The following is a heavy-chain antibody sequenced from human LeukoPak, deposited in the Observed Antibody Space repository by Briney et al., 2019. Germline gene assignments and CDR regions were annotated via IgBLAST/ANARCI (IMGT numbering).Heavy chain of an antibody. CDR3: TREGATGALGY. D-gene: IGHD1-26*01. Sequence: GGSLRLSCTASGFTFGDYAMSWFRRAPGKGLEWVGFIRSKAYGGTTEYAASVKGRFTISRDDSKSIAYLQMNSLKTEDTAVYYCTREGATGALGYWGQGTLVTVSS. CDR2: IRSKAYGGTT. J-gene: IGHJ4*02. V-gene: IGHV3-49*03. CDR1: GFTFGDYA.